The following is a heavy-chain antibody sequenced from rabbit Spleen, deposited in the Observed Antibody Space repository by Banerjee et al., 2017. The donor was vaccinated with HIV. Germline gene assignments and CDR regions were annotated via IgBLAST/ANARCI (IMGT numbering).Heavy chain of an antibody. Sequence: QEQLVESGGGLVKPGTSLTLICTASGFSFSSSYDMCWVRQAPGKGLEWIGTIYADTSNTYYASWAKGRFSISKTSSTTVTLQMTSLTAADTATYFCVRSVNRDVRDFNFWGPGTLVTVS. J-gene: IGHJ4*01. CDR1: GFSFSSSYD. V-gene: IGHV1S45*01. CDR3: VRSVNRDVRDFNF. CDR2: IYADTSNT. D-gene: IGHD4-2*01.